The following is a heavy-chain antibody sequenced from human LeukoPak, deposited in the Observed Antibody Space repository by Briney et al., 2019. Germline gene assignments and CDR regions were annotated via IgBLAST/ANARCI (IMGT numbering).Heavy chain of an antibody. CDR3: ARDANLGVPGMVV. J-gene: IGHJ6*01. V-gene: IGHV3-11*06. D-gene: IGHD3-10*01. Sequence: GGSLRLSCAASGFTFRDYYMSWIRQAPGKGLEWVSYISSSSSYTNYADSVKGRVTISRDNAKNSLYLRMNSLRAEDTAVYYCARDANLGVPGMVVWGQGTTVTVSS. CDR2: ISSSSSYT. CDR1: GFTFRDYY.